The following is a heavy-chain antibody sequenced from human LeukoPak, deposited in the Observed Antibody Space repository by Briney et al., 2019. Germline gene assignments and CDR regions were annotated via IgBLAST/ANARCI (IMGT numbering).Heavy chain of an antibody. V-gene: IGHV4-61*08. CDR3: ARRSGSYYSNFDY. CDR1: GGSISSGGYY. J-gene: IGHJ4*02. CDR2: IYYSGST. Sequence: SETLSLTCTVSGGSISSGGYYWSWIRQHPGKGLEWIGYIYYSGSTYYNPSPKSRVTISVDTSKNQFSLKLSSVTAADTAVYYCARRSGSYYSNFDYWGQGTLVTVSS. D-gene: IGHD1-26*01.